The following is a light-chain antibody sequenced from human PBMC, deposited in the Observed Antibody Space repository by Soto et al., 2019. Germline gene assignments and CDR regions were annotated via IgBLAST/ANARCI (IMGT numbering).Light chain of an antibody. J-gene: IGKJ1*01. CDR2: GAS. V-gene: IGKV3-15*01. CDR1: QSVSSN. Sequence: EIVMTQSPATLSVSPGERATLSCRASQSVSSNLAWYQQKPGHAPRLLIYGASTRATGIPARFSVSGSGTEFTLNISSLQSEDFAVYYCQHYNNWPRTFGQGTKVEIK. CDR3: QHYNNWPRT.